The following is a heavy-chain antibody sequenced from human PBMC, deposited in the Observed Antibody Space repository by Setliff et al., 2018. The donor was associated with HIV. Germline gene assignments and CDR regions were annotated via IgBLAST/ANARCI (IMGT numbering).Heavy chain of an antibody. Sequence: GASVKVSCKASGGTFSSYAISWVRQAPGQGLEWMGGIIPIFGTTNYAQNFQGRVTITADESTNTAYMELSSLRSEDTAVYYCAREAGGGDYINYGGFDLWGQGTLVTVSS. V-gene: IGHV1-69*13. D-gene: IGHD4-4*01. CDR1: GGTFSSYA. CDR3: AREAGGGDYINYGGFDL. CDR2: IIPIFGTT. J-gene: IGHJ5*02.